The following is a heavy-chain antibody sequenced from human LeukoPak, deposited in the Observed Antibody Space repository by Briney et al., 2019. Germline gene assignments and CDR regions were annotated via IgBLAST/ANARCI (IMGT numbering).Heavy chain of an antibody. V-gene: IGHV3-9*01. Sequence: GGSLRLSCAASGFTFSSYAMSWVRQAPGKGLEWVSGISWNSGSIGYADSVKGRFTISRDNAKNSLYLQMNSLRAEDTALYYCAKDMCTAGDYWGQGTLVTVSS. CDR2: ISWNSGSI. D-gene: IGHD1-1*01. CDR3: AKDMCTAGDY. J-gene: IGHJ4*02. CDR1: GFTFSSYA.